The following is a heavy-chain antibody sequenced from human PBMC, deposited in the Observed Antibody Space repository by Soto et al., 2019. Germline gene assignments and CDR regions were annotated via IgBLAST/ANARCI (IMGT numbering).Heavy chain of an antibody. J-gene: IGHJ4*02. CDR2: INSDGHST. V-gene: IGHV3-74*01. D-gene: IGHD6-19*01. CDR3: AKEGEHSSGWANFAY. Sequence: VGSLRLSCAASGFTFSSYWMHWVRQAPGKGLVWVSRINSDGHSTSYADSVKGRFTISRDNSKNTLYLQMNSLRAEDTAVYYCAKEGEHSSGWANFAYWGQGTLVTVSS. CDR1: GFTFSSYW.